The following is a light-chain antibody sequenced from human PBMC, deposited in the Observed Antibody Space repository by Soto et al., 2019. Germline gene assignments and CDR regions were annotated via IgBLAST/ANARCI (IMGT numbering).Light chain of an antibody. J-gene: IGKJ1*01. Sequence: AIQMTQSPSSLSASVGDRVTITCRASQGIRNDLDWYQQKPGKAPKLLIYGASNLQSGVPSRFSGSGSGTVFTLHLSSLQPEDFATYYCLKDFNYPWSFGQGTKVEIK. V-gene: IGKV1-6*01. CDR2: GAS. CDR3: LKDFNYPWS. CDR1: QGIRND.